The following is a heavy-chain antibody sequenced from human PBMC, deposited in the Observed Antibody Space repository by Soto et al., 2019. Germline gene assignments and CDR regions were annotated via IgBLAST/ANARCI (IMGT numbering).Heavy chain of an antibody. CDR3: ARGLPLWGQQLSLGWFDP. CDR2: ISAYNGNT. V-gene: IGHV1-18*04. Sequence: ASVKVSCKASGYTFTSYGISCVRQAPGQVLEWMGWISAYNGNTNYAQKLQGRVTMTTDTSTSTAYMELRSLRSDDTAVYYCARGLPLWGQQLSLGWFDPWGQGTLVTSPQ. J-gene: IGHJ5*02. D-gene: IGHD6-13*01. CDR1: GYTFTSYG.